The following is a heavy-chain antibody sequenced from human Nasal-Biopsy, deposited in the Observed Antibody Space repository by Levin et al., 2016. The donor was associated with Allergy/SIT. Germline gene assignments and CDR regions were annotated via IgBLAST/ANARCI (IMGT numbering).Heavy chain of an antibody. CDR1: GFSFSSYG. D-gene: IGHD3-9*01. V-gene: IGHV3-30*18. J-gene: IGHJ6*02. CDR3: AKDGPRFSPNFSWLSLHSTYYAMDA. CDR2: ISYAETYT. Sequence: LSLTCVASGFSFSSYGMFWVRQAPGRGLEWVAVISYAETYTYYADSVKGRFTVSRDNAKDTLYLEMDSLRPEDTAVYYCAKDGPRFSPNFSWLSLHSTYYAMDAWGQGTSVTVSS.